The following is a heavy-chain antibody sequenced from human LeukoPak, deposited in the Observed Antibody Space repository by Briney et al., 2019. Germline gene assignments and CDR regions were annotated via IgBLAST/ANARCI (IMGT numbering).Heavy chain of an antibody. D-gene: IGHD3-3*01. V-gene: IGHV1-3*01. J-gene: IGHJ5*02. CDR1: GYTFTSYA. CDR2: INAGNGNS. CDR3: ARGEWDDFWSGYEAKYNWFDP. Sequence: GASVKVSCKASGYTFTSYAMHWVRQAPGQRLEWMGWINAGNGNSKYSQKFQGRVTMTRDTSTSTVYMELSSLRSEDTAVYYCARGEWDDFWSGYEAKYNWFDPWGQGTLVTVS.